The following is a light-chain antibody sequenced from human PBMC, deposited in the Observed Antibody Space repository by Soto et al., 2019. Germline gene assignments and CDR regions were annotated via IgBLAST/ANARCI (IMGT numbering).Light chain of an antibody. CDR1: QSVSSK. Sequence: ETVMTQSPATLSVSPGERATLSCWASQSVSSKLAWYQQKPGQAPRLLIYGASNRATGIPARFSGSGSGTEFTLSISSLQSEDSAVYYCQQYNNWPPITFGQGTRLEIK. CDR2: GAS. J-gene: IGKJ5*01. CDR3: QQYNNWPPIT. V-gene: IGKV3D-15*01.